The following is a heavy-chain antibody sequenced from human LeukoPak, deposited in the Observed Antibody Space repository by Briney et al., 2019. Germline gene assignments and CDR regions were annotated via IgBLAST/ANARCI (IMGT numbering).Heavy chain of an antibody. CDR2: IYYSGST. Sequence: SETLSLTCAVSGGSISSSNWWSWVRQPPGKGLEWIGSIYYSGSTYYNPSLKSRVTISVDTSKNQFSLKLSSVTAADTAVYYCARLGGYDILTGYYRGDYYYMDVWGKGTTVTISS. V-gene: IGHV4-39*01. CDR3: ARLGGYDILTGYYRGDYYYMDV. J-gene: IGHJ6*03. CDR1: GGSISSSNW. D-gene: IGHD3-9*01.